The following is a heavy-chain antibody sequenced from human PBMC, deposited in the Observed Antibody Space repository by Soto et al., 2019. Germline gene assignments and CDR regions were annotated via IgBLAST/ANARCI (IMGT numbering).Heavy chain of an antibody. CDR1: GGSISSSSYY. Sequence: TQALTCTVSGGSISSSSYYWGWIRQPPGKGLEWIGSIYYSGSTYYNPSLKSRVTISVDTSKNQFSLKLSSVTAADTAVYYCARTRIVGATYWGQGTRVTVSS. V-gene: IGHV4-39*01. CDR2: IYYSGST. CDR3: ARTRIVGATY. D-gene: IGHD1-26*01. J-gene: IGHJ4*02.